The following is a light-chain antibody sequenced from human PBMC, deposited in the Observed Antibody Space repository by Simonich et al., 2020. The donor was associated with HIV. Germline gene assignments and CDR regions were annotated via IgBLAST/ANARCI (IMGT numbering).Light chain of an antibody. CDR2: GAS. CDR3: HQYNKWPPLT. J-gene: IGKJ4*01. Sequence: EIVMMQSPATLSVSPGESSTLSCRASQSISSSLAWYQQKPGQAPRLLIYGASTRATGIPARFSGSGSGTEFTLTISSMQSEDFAVYYCHQYNKWPPLTVGGGTKVEIK. V-gene: IGKV3-15*01. CDR1: QSISSS.